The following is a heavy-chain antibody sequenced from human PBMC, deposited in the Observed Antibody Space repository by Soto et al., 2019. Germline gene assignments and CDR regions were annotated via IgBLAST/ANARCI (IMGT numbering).Heavy chain of an antibody. CDR2: INSRDGSG. V-gene: IGHV1-46*01. J-gene: IGHJ4*02. CDR3: ARGHYGIFNGRYYLDE. Sequence: QVQLVQSGAEMERPGASVKVSCKTSGYTFTDFHMHWVRQAPGQGLEYMGFINSRDGSGQTAQRFYGRVMVTRDTSTRPVYMQLRGLTKEDTAAYYCARGHYGIFNGRYYLDEWGQGTLVTVSS. CDR1: GYTFTDFH. D-gene: IGHD3-16*02.